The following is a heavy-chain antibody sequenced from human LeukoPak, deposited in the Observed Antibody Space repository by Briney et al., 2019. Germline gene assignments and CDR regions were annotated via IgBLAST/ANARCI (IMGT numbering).Heavy chain of an antibody. CDR2: ISAYNGNT. CDR3: ASTSYYCDSSGYYY. Sequence: ASVKVSCKASGYTFTSYGISWVRQAPGQGLEWMGWISAYNGNTNYAQKLQGRVTMTTDTSTSTAYMELRSLRSDDTAVYYCASTSYYCDSSGYYYWGQGTLVTVSS. D-gene: IGHD3-22*01. CDR1: GYTFTSYG. V-gene: IGHV1-18*01. J-gene: IGHJ4*02.